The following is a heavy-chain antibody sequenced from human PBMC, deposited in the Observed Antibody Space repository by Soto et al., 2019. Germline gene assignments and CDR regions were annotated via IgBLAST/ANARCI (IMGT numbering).Heavy chain of an antibody. V-gene: IGHV1-18*01. D-gene: IGHD1-26*01. Sequence: ASVKVSCKASGYTFSNYGVNWVRQAPGQGLEWLGYIMAYNNNPHYAQKFVGRVTMTADTSTSTAFLELRSLTSDDTAVYYCARGGMGKSYWTLDSWGQGTQVTVSS. CDR2: IMAYNNNP. J-gene: IGHJ4*02. CDR1: GYTFSNYG. CDR3: ARGGMGKSYWTLDS.